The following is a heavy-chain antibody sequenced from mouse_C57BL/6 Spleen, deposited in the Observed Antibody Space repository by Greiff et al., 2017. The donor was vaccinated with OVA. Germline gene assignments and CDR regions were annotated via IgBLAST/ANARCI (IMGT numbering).Heavy chain of an antibody. D-gene: IGHD2-1*01. V-gene: IGHV5-16*01. CDR2: INYDGSST. J-gene: IGHJ4*01. Sequence: EVKLMESEGGLVQPGSSMKLSCTASGFTFSDYYMAWVRQVPEKGLEWVANINYDGSSTYYLDSLKSRFIISRDNAKNILYLQMSSLKSEDTATYYCAREIYYGIYYAMDYWGQGTSVTVSS. CDR1: GFTFSDYY. CDR3: AREIYYGIYYAMDY.